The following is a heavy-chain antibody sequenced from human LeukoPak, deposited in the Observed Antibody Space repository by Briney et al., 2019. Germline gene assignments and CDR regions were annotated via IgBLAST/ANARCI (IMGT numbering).Heavy chain of an antibody. CDR2: ISSSGSTI. CDR3: ARVRRSSSSVVYYFDC. V-gene: IGHV3-11*01. J-gene: IGHJ4*02. CDR1: GFTFSDYY. Sequence: GGSLRLSCAASGFTFSDYYMNWIRQAPGKGLEWVSYISSSGSTIYYADSVKGRFTISRDNAKNSLYLQMNSLRAEDTAVYYCARVRRSSSSVVYYFDCWGQGTLVTVSS. D-gene: IGHD6-6*01.